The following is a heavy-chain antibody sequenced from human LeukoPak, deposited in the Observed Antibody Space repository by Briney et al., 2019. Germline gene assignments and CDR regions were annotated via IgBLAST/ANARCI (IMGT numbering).Heavy chain of an antibody. V-gene: IGHV4-59*01. D-gene: IGHD3/OR15-3a*01. CDR1: GGSISSYY. J-gene: IGHJ4*02. CDR2: IYYSGST. Sequence: KASETLSLTCTVSGGSISSYYWSWIRQPPGKGLEWIGYIYYSGSTNYNPSLKSRVTISVDTSKNQFSLKLSSVTAADTAAYYCARSHSVWTSFGYWGQGTLVTVSS. CDR3: ARSHSVWTSFGY.